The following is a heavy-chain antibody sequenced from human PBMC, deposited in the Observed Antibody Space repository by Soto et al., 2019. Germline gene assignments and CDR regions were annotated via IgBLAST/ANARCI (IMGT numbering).Heavy chain of an antibody. J-gene: IGHJ5*02. CDR1: GGSISNYY. CDR2: PYYSGNT. D-gene: IGHD6-13*01. Sequence: SETLSLTCTVSGGSISNYYWSWIRQPPGKGLEWIGYPYYSGNTNYNPSLKSRVTIAVDTSKNQLSLKLTSVTAADTAVYYCARHSSSTRGWFDPWGQGTLVTVSS. V-gene: IGHV4-59*08. CDR3: ARHSSSTRGWFDP.